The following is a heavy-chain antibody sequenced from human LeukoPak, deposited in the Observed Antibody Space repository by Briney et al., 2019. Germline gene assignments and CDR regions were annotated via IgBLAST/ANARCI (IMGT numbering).Heavy chain of an antibody. D-gene: IGHD5-24*01. V-gene: IGHV4-38-2*01. J-gene: IGHJ4*02. CDR1: GYSISSGYY. CDR3: ARRSSRDGYNWDFDY. CDR2: IYHSGST. Sequence: SETLSLTCAVSGYSISSGYYWGWIRQPPGKGLEWIGSIYHSGSTYYNPSLKSRVTISVDTSKNQFSLKLSSVTAADTAVYHCARRSSRDGYNWDFDYWGQGTLVTVSS.